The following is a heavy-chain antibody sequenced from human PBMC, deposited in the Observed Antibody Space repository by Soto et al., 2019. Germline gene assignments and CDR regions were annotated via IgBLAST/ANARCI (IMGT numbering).Heavy chain of an antibody. Sequence: GGSLRLSCAASGFTFSSYAMHWVRQAPGKGLEWVAVISYDGSNKYYADSVKGRFTISRDNSKNTLYLQMNSLRAEDTAVYYCARSNSRDYYGSGSQRRYYYYYGIDVWGQGTTVTVSS. CDR3: ARSNSRDYYGSGSQRRYYYYYGIDV. CDR1: GFTFSSYA. CDR2: ISYDGSNK. V-gene: IGHV3-30-3*01. J-gene: IGHJ6*02. D-gene: IGHD3-10*01.